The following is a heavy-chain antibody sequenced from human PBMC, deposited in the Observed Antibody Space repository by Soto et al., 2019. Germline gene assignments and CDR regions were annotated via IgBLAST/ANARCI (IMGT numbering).Heavy chain of an antibody. J-gene: IGHJ3*02. CDR3: VKDIYYDSSERGAFDI. CDR2: ISWNSGSI. CDR1: GFTFDDYA. D-gene: IGHD3-22*01. V-gene: IGHV3-9*01. Sequence: EVQLVESGGGLVQPGRSLRLSCAASGFTFDDYAMHWVRQAPGKGLEWVSGISWNSGSIGYADSVKGRFTISRDNAKNSLYLQMNSLRAEDTALYYCVKDIYYDSSERGAFDIWGQGTMVTVSS.